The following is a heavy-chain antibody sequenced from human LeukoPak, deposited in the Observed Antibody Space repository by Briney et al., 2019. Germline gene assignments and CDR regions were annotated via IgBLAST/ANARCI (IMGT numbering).Heavy chain of an antibody. D-gene: IGHD1-20*01. Sequence: GASVKVSCKASGYTFTSYDINWVRQATGQGLEWMGWMNPNSGNTGYAQKFQGRATMTRNTSISTAYMELSSLRSEDTAVYYCARAVRRSGYYSGITGTTPRYYFDYWGQGTLVTVSS. CDR2: MNPNSGNT. V-gene: IGHV1-8*01. J-gene: IGHJ4*02. CDR3: ARAVRRSGYYSGITGTTPRYYFDY. CDR1: GYTFTSYD.